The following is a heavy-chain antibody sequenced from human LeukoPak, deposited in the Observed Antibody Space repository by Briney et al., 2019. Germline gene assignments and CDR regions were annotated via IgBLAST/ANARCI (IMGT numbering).Heavy chain of an antibody. CDR3: AKDRAFGQFLWGNDY. CDR2: IRNDGSDK. CDR1: GFIFSTYG. V-gene: IGHV3-30*02. Sequence: GGSLRLSCAASGFIFSTYGMHWVRQAPGKGREWWAFIRNDGSDKYYAVSVKGRFTISRDNSKNTLYLQMNSLRAEDTALYYCAKDRAFGQFLWGNDYWGQGTLVTVSS. J-gene: IGHJ4*02. D-gene: IGHD3-10*01.